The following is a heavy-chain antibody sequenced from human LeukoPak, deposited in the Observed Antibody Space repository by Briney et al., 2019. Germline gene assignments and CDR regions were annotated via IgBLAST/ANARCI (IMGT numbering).Heavy chain of an antibody. J-gene: IGHJ5*02. CDR1: GYSFTDYY. D-gene: IGHD2-21*01. V-gene: IGHV1-2*02. Sequence: GASVKVSCKTSGYSFTDYYMHWVRQAPGQGLEWMGWINPNSGGTSSAQKFQGRVTMTGDTSITTVYMEMSWLTSDDTAIYYCARADRLHGGPYLIGPWGQGTLVTVSS. CDR3: ARADRLHGGPYLIGP. CDR2: INPNSGGT.